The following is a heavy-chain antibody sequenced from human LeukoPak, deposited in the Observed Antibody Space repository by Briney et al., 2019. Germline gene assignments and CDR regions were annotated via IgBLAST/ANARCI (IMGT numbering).Heavy chain of an antibody. Sequence: LSLTCTVSGGSIRSYYWTWIRQPPGKGLEWVSGISWNSGSIGYADSVKGRFTISRDNAKNSLYLQMNSLRAEDTALYYCARGVGGPYYYYGMDVWGQGTTVTVSS. CDR3: ARGVGGPYYYYGMDV. V-gene: IGHV3-9*01. CDR2: ISWNSGSI. D-gene: IGHD3-10*01. CDR1: GGSIRSYY. J-gene: IGHJ6*02.